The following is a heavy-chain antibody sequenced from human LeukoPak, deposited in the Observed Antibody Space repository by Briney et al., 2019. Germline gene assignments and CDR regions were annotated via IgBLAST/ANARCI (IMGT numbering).Heavy chain of an antibody. CDR2: LSETGETT. CDR1: GFSFRDHA. J-gene: IGHJ4*02. V-gene: IGHV3-23*01. Sequence: GGSLRLSCAASGFSFRDHAMNWVRQAPGQGLEWVSSLSETGETTDYADSVKGRFTISRDNSNNILYLQMNSLRAEDTAVYYCAKQWLVGIWGQGTLVTVSS. CDR3: AKQWLVGI. D-gene: IGHD6-19*01.